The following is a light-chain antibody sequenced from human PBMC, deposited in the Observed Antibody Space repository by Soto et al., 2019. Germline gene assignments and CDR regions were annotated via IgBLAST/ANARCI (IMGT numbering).Light chain of an antibody. CDR3: QQRSDWPLT. CDR2: DAS. J-gene: IGKJ4*01. CDR1: QSVSSF. V-gene: IGKV3-11*01. Sequence: EVVLTQSPATLSLPPVARATLSCRASQSVSSFLAWYQQTPGQAPRLLIYDASNRAPGIPARFSGSGSETDFTLTISSLEPEDFALYYCQQRSDWPLTFGGGTKVDI.